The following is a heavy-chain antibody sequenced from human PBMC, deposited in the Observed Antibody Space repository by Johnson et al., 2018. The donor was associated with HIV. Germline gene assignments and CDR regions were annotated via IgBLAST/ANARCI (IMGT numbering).Heavy chain of an antibody. CDR2: ISYDGSNK. CDR3: ARGKYSGSFTSPDAFDI. J-gene: IGHJ3*02. CDR1: GFTFSSYG. V-gene: IGHV3-30*03. Sequence: QEKLVESGGGLVQPGGSLRLSCAASGFTFSSYGMHWVRQAPGKGLEWVAVISYDGSNKYYADSVKGRFTISRDNSKNTLYLQMNSLRAEDTAVYYCARGKYSGSFTSPDAFDIWGQGTMVTVSS. D-gene: IGHD1-26*01.